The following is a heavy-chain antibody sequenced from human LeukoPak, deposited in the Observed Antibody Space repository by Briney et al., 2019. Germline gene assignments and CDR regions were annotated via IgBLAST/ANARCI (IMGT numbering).Heavy chain of an antibody. V-gene: IGHV1-8*01. J-gene: IGHJ5*02. CDR3: SRGGGYCSSTIRPTFYP. CDR1: GYTFTSYD. D-gene: IGHD2-2*01. Sequence: ASVKVSCKASGYTFTSYDINWVPQATGQGLEWMGWMNPNSGNTGYTQKFQGRVTMTRNTSISTAHMALSSLRSADTAVHYCSRGGGYCSSTIRPTFYPCGQGTQVAVSS. CDR2: MNPNSGNT.